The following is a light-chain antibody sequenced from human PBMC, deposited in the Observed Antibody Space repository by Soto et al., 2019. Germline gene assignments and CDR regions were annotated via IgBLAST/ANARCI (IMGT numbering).Light chain of an antibody. J-gene: IGLJ2*01. V-gene: IGLV2-8*01. CDR3: AAWDDSLNGVV. CDR2: EVS. CDR1: SSDVGAYKY. Sequence: QSALTQPPSASGSPGQSVTISCTGTSSDVGAYKYVSWYQQYPGKAPKLMIYEVSKRPSGVPDRFSGSKSGTSASLAISGLQSEDEADYYCAAWDDSLNGVVFGGGTQLTVL.